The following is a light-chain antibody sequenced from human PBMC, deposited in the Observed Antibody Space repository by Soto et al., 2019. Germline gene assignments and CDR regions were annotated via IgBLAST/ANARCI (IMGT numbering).Light chain of an antibody. Sequence: QSLLTQPPSVSGAPGQRVTISCTGSSSNIGAFYHVHWYQQLPGTAPKLLIYGNNNRPSGVPDRFSGSKSGTSASLAITGLQAGDEADYFCQSYDSSLSGSVFGGGTKLTVL. CDR3: QSYDSSLSGSV. V-gene: IGLV1-40*01. CDR2: GNN. CDR1: SSNIGAFYH. J-gene: IGLJ3*02.